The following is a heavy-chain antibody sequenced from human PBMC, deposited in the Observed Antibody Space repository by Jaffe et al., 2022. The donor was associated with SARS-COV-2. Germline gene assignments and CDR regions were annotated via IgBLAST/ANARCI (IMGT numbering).Heavy chain of an antibody. CDR3: ATQSYGTFDS. Sequence: EVQLVESGGGLVQPGGSLRLSCAASGFRFSDSWMTWVRRPPGKGPEWVANIGTDGSGKTYVDSVKGRFIISRDNAKNSLYLQMNTLRVEDTAIYYCATQSYGTFDSWGQGTLVTVSS. CDR2: IGTDGSGK. CDR1: GFRFSDSW. V-gene: IGHV3-7*03. D-gene: IGHD2-8*01. J-gene: IGHJ5*01.